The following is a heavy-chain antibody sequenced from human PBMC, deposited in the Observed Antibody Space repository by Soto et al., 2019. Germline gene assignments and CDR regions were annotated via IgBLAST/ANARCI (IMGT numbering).Heavy chain of an antibody. CDR3: ASTSREAPGTGLDS. Sequence: ETMSQTSNGFRCSVTDYYWSWIRPPPGMRLEWIGFVYSGGSSNYNPSFKSRVTISLETSKNQFSLRLTSLTAADSAVYYCASTSREAPGTGLDSCGQGTRVSVS. V-gene: IGHV4-59*02. CDR2: VYSGGSS. CDR1: RCSVTDYY. J-gene: IGHJ4*02.